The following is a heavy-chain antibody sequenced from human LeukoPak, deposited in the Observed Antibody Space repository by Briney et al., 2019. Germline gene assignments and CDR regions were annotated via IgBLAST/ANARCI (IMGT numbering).Heavy chain of an antibody. CDR3: AKNGAMVSHWYSDL. CDR1: GFTFSSYG. D-gene: IGHD5-18*01. V-gene: IGHV3-30*18. CDR2: ISYGGSNK. Sequence: GGSLRLSCAASGFTFSSYGMHWVRQAPGKGLEWVAVISYGGSNKYYADSVKGRFTISRDNSKNTLYLQMNSLRAEDTAVYYCAKNGAMVSHWYSDLWGRGTLVTVSS. J-gene: IGHJ2*01.